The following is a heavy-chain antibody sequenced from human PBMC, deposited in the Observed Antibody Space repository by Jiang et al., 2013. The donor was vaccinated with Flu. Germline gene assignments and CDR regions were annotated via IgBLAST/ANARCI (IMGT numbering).Heavy chain of an antibody. D-gene: IGHD5-18*01. V-gene: IGHV5-10-1*04. J-gene: IGHJ4*02. CDR3: ARLGRSLSGYGYGPDFDL. CDR2: FDPSDSYT. CDR1: GYSFTNYW. Sequence: VKEPGESVNISCKGFGYSFTNYWIAWVRQMPGKGLELMGRFDPSDSYTNYSPSLQGQVTISADKSISTAYLQWSSLKASDTAIYYCARLGRSLSGYGYGPDFDLWGQGTLVNVSS.